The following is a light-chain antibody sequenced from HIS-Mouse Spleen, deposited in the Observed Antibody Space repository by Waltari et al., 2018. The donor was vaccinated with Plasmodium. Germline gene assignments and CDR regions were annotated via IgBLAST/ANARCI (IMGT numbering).Light chain of an antibody. CDR1: ALQKPY. J-gene: IGLJ3*02. CDR2: KDS. Sequence: SYELTQPPSVSVSPGQTARLTCSGDALQKPYAYLYKQKPRKTPVLVIYKDSERPSGIPERFSGSSSGTTVTLTISGVQAEDEADYYCQSADSSGNHRVFGGGTKLTVL. CDR3: QSADSSGNHRV. V-gene: IGLV3-25*03.